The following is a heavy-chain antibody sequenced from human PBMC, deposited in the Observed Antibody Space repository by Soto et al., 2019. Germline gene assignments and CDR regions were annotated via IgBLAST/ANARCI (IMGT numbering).Heavy chain of an antibody. J-gene: IGHJ4*02. CDR1: GGSFSGYY. Sequence: PSETLSLTCAVYGGSFSGYYWSWIRQPPGKGLEWIGEINHSGSTNYNPSLKSRVTISVDTSKNQFSLKLSSVTAADTAVYYCARVYSWGSYRDLDYRGQGTLVTVSS. CDR2: INHSGST. D-gene: IGHD3-16*02. CDR3: ARVYSWGSYRDLDY. V-gene: IGHV4-34*01.